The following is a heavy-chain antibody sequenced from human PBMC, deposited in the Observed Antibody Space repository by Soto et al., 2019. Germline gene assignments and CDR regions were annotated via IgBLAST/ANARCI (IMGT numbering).Heavy chain of an antibody. D-gene: IGHD1-1*01. V-gene: IGHV4-59*01. Sequence: QVQLQESGPGLAKPSETLSLTCTVSGGSIISYYWIWIRQPPGKGLEWIGYIYYSGSTNYNPSLKSRVTISVDTSKNQFSLKLSSVTAADTAVYYCARGLGTGTTPDYWGQGTLVTVSS. CDR2: IYYSGST. CDR1: GGSIISYY. CDR3: ARGLGTGTTPDY. J-gene: IGHJ4*02.